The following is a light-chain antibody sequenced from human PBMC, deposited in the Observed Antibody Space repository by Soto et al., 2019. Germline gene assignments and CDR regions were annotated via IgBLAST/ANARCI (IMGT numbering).Light chain of an antibody. V-gene: IGLV2-14*01. Sequence: QSALTQPASVSGSLGQSITISCTGTSSDVGGYNYVSWYQHHPGKDPKVVIFEVTKRPSGVSSRFSGSKSGNTASLTVSGLQAEDEGDYYCSSFPRSSTVLFGGGTKLTVL. CDR2: EVT. CDR1: SSDVGGYNY. J-gene: IGLJ2*01. CDR3: SSFPRSSTVL.